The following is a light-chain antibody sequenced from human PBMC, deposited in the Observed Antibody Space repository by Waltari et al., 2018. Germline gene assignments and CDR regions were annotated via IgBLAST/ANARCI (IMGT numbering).Light chain of an antibody. CDR2: RND. V-gene: IGLV1-44*01. CDR3: AAWDDSLSGHWV. CDR1: SSNIGTNL. Sequence: QSALTQPPSASGTPGQRVTISCSGSSSNIGTNLVNWYQQLPGKAPKLLVYRNDQRPSGVPDLFSGAKSGTSASLAISGLQSEDEADYYCAAWDDSLSGHWVFGGGTKVTVL. J-gene: IGLJ2*01.